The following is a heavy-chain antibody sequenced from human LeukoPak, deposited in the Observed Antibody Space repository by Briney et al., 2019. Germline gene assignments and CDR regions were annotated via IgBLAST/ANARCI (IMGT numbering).Heavy chain of an antibody. CDR1: GGSITNSY. CDR3: ARDPLSTNDFDI. J-gene: IGHJ3*02. V-gene: IGHV4-59*01. Sequence: SETLSLTCTVSGGSITNSYWSWIRQSPGKGLEWIGYINYSGSTNYNPSLKSRVPISVDTSKNQSSLKLSSVTAADTAVYFCARDPLSTNDFDIWGQGTMVTVSS. CDR2: INYSGST. D-gene: IGHD1-1*01.